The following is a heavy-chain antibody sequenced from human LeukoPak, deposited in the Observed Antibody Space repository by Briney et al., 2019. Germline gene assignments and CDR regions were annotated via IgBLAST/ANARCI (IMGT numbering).Heavy chain of an antibody. Sequence: PETLSLXCAVYGGSFSGYYWSWIRQPPGKGLEWIGEINHSGSTNYNPSLKSRVTISVDTSKNQFSLKLSSVTAADTAVYYCAREGGERYCSSTSCYKGNWFDPWGQGTLVTVSS. J-gene: IGHJ5*02. CDR1: GGSFSGYY. D-gene: IGHD2-2*02. CDR2: INHSGST. CDR3: AREGGERYCSSTSCYKGNWFDP. V-gene: IGHV4-34*01.